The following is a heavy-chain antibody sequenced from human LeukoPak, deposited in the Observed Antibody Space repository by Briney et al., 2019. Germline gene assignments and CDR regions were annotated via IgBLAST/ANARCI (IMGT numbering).Heavy chain of an antibody. Sequence: ASVTVSRKASGYSFTGYYMHWVRPAPAPGLEWMGRINPKRGGTNYEQQHQVKVTMTTDTSTRTDYLELRSLSSNDTALYYCARATNWNYAFDIWGQGTMGTVSS. CDR3: ARATNWNYAFDI. CDR2: INPKRGGT. CDR1: GYSFTGYY. J-gene: IGHJ3*02. D-gene: IGHD1-7*01. V-gene: IGHV1-2*06.